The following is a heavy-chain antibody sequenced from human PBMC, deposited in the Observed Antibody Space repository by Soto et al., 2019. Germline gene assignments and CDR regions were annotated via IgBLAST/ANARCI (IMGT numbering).Heavy chain of an antibody. CDR1: GFTFSSYS. J-gene: IGHJ4*02. D-gene: IGHD6-19*01. CDR3: ARDGIAVAGMDY. V-gene: IGHV3-21*01. Sequence: EVQLVESGGGLVKPGGSLRLSCAASGFTFSSYSMNWVRQAPGKGLEWVSSISSSSSYIYYADSVKGRFTISRDNAKNSLYLQMNSVRAEDTAVYYCARDGIAVAGMDYWGQGTLVTVSS. CDR2: ISSSSSYI.